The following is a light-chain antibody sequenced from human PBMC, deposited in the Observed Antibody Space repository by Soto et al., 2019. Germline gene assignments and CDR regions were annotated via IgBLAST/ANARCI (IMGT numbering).Light chain of an antibody. CDR1: SSDVGAFNY. Sequence: QSVLTQPASVSGSPGQSIAISCTGTSSDVGAFNYVSWYQQHPGKAPKFMIFDVSSRPSGVSDRFSGSKSGNTASLTISGLQTEDEADYYCGSYTTSSTYVFGTGTKVTVL. CDR2: DVS. CDR3: GSYTTSSTYV. V-gene: IGLV2-14*03. J-gene: IGLJ1*01.